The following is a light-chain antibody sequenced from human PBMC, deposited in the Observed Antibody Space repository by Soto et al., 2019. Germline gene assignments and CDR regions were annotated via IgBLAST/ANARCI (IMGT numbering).Light chain of an antibody. CDR3: QKYNSAPLT. J-gene: IGKJ5*01. Sequence: DIQMSHSPSSLAPSLAYRFTITCLASQCISNYLAWYQQKPGTVPDLLIYAASTLQSGVPSRFSGSGSGTDFTLTISSLQPEDVATYYCQKYNSAPLTFGQGTRLEIK. CDR2: AAS. CDR1: QCISNY. V-gene: IGKV1-27*01.